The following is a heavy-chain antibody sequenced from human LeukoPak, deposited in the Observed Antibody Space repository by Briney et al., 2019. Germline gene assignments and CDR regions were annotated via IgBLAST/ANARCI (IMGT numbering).Heavy chain of an antibody. D-gene: IGHD3-9*01. Sequence: GGSLRLSCAASGFTFSNTAMSWVRQTPGKGLEWVATMSAYNDRTHYADSVRGRFTVSRDNSKNTLSLQMNSLREDDTAVYYCAQELSDIFVVRTDSWGQGTLVTASS. CDR1: GFTFSNTA. V-gene: IGHV3-23*01. CDR3: AQELSDIFVVRTDS. CDR2: MSAYNDRT. J-gene: IGHJ4*02.